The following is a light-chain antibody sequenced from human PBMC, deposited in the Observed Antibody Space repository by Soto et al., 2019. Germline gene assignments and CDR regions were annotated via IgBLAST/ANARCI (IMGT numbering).Light chain of an antibody. CDR3: LQHNSYPWT. CDR1: QDITRW. Sequence: DIQMTQSPTSVSASVGDRVTITCRASQDITRWLAWYQQKPGKAPKFLIYDASSLQSGVPSRFSGSGSGTEFTLTISSLQPEDFATYYCLQHNSYPWTFGQGTKVDI. CDR2: DAS. J-gene: IGKJ1*01. V-gene: IGKV1-12*01.